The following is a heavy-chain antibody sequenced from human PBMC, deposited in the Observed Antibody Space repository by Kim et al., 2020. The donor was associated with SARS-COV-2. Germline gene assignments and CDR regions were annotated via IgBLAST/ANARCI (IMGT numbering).Heavy chain of an antibody. CDR2: ISYDGSNK. D-gene: IGHD1-26*01. V-gene: IGHV3-30*18. CDR1: GFTFSSYG. J-gene: IGHJ4*02. CDR3: AKSGGLAYSGSYCRY. Sequence: GGSLRLSCAASGFTFSSYGMHWVRQAPGKGLEWVAVISYDGSNKYYADSVKGRFTISRDNSKNTLYLQMNSLRAEDTAVYYCAKSGGLAYSGSYCRYWGQGTLVTVSS.